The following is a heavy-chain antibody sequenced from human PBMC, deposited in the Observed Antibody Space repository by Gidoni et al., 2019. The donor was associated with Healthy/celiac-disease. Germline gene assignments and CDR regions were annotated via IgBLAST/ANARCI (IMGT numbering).Heavy chain of an antibody. Sequence: EVQLLESGGGLVQPGGSLRLSCAASGFTFSSYAMSWVRQAPGKGLEWVSAISGSGGSTYYADSVKGRFTISRDNSKNTLYLQMNSLRAEDTAVYYCAKDLVDYGDYGNYYYGMDVWGQGTTVTVSS. V-gene: IGHV3-23*01. CDR1: GFTFSSYA. CDR2: ISGSGGST. CDR3: AKDLVDYGDYGNYYYGMDV. D-gene: IGHD4-17*01. J-gene: IGHJ6*02.